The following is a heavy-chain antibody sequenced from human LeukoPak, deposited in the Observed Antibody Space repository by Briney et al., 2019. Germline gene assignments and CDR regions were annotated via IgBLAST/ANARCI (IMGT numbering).Heavy chain of an antibody. J-gene: IGHJ6*04. Sequence: ASVKVSCKASGGTFSSYAISWVRQAPGQGLEWMGGIIPIFGTANYAQKFQGRVTITADESTSTAYMELSSLRSEDTAVYYCALADIVAVPAAHYYYYGMDVWGKGTTVTVSS. V-gene: IGHV1-69*13. CDR3: ALADIVAVPAAHYYYYGMDV. D-gene: IGHD2-2*01. CDR1: GGTFSSYA. CDR2: IIPIFGTA.